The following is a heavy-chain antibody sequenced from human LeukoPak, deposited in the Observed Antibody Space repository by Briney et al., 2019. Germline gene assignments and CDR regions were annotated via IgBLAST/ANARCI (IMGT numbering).Heavy chain of an antibody. D-gene: IGHD3-22*01. Sequence: PGGSLRLSCAASGFTFSTYAMSWVRQAPGKGLEWVSLIGGSDGGTRYADSVKGRFTISRDNSKNTLYLEMNSLRAEGTAVYYCAKDSSSYDWGYMDVWGKGTTVTISS. V-gene: IGHV3-23*01. CDR1: GFTFSTYA. CDR3: AKDSSSYDWGYMDV. CDR2: IGGSDGGT. J-gene: IGHJ6*03.